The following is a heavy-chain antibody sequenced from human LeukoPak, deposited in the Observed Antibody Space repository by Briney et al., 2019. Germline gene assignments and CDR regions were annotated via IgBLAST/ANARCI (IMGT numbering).Heavy chain of an antibody. CDR1: GFTFDDYA. D-gene: IGHD3-22*01. Sequence: GGSLRLSCAASGFTFDDYAMHWVRQAPGKGLEWVSGISWNSGSIGYADSVKGRFTIARDNSKNTLYLQMRSLRPEDTAVYYCAKDGDYYDSSALVALDTWGQGTMVTVSS. CDR3: AKDGDYYDSSALVALDT. CDR2: ISWNSGSI. V-gene: IGHV3-9*01. J-gene: IGHJ3*02.